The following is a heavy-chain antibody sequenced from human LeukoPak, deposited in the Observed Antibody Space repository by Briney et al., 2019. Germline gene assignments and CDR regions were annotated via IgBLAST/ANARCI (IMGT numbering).Heavy chain of an antibody. CDR2: ITGPSRTI. CDR1: GFTFGDSY. D-gene: IGHD3-22*01. J-gene: IGHJ2*01. V-gene: IGHV3-11*04. Sequence: GGSLRLSCAASGFTFGDSYMAWIRQTPGKGLEWISYITGPSRTIYYADSVRGRFTISRDNGKNSLYLQMNSLRAEDTAVYYCARDRFDNRRGGAGYFDLWGRGTLVAVSS. CDR3: ARDRFDNRRGGAGYFDL.